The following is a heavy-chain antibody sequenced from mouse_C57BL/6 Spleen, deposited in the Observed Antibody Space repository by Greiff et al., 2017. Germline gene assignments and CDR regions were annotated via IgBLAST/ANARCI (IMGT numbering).Heavy chain of an antibody. D-gene: IGHD1-1*01. V-gene: IGHV6-6*01. J-gene: IGHJ1*03. CDR3: TRRVSLIRYWYFDV. CDR1: GFTFSDAW. CDR2: IRNKANNHAT. Sequence: EVKLQESGGGLVQPGGSMKLSCAASGFTFSDAWMDWVRQSPEKGLEWVAEIRNKANNHATYYAESVKGRFTISRDDSKSSVYLQMNSLRAEDTGIYYCTRRVSLIRYWYFDVWGTGTTVTVSS.